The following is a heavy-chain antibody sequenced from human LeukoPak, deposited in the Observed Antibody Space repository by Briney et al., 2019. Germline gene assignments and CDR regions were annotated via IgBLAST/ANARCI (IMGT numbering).Heavy chain of an antibody. J-gene: IGHJ5*02. Sequence: SETLSLTCAVSGGSFTSDFWAWVRQPPGKELEWIGEINHSGVSDYNPSLKSRVTISIQKYKKQFSLQLTSVTAADTAVYYCARRPGQRSNWYAKGYFDPWGQGTLVTVAS. CDR3: ARRPGQRSNWYAKGYFDP. CDR2: INHSGVS. D-gene: IGHD6-13*01. CDR1: GGSFTSDF. V-gene: IGHV4-34*01.